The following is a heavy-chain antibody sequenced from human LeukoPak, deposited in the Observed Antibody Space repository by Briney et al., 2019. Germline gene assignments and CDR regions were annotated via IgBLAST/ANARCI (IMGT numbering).Heavy chain of an antibody. CDR1: GFTSSIFE. J-gene: IGHJ4*02. CDR3: ARDGRFDYSSTSYLDY. CDR2: ISVSCGNI. Sequence: PGRSLRLSCAASGFTSSIFEMNWVPQAPGEGLEWVAYISVSCGNIYYADSVKGRFTISRDNAKNSLYQQMNRLSAEDTAVYYCARDGRFDYSSTSYLDYWGQGTLVSVSS. D-gene: IGHD6-6*01. V-gene: IGHV3-48*03.